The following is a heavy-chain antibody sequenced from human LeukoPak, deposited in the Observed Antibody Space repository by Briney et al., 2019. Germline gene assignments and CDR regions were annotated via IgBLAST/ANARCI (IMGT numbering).Heavy chain of an antibody. CDR2: IRSKANSYAT. CDR1: GFTFSGSA. Sequence: GGSLRLSRAASGFTFSGSAMHWVRQASGKGLEWVGRIRSKANSYATAYAASMKGRFTISRDNSKNTLYLQMNSLRAEDTAVYYCAKAMGYYYGSGSYLGDYWGQGTLVTVSS. CDR3: AKAMGYYYGSGSYLGDY. D-gene: IGHD3-10*01. V-gene: IGHV3-73*01. J-gene: IGHJ4*02.